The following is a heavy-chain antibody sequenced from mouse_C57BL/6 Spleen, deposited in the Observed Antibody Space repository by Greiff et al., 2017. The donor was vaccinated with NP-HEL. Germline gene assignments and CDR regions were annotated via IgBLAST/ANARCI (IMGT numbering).Heavy chain of an antibody. CDR3: ASYDYGGGFAY. D-gene: IGHD2-4*01. Sequence: VQLQQSGAELVRPGASVKLSCKASGYTFTSYGISWVKQRTGQGLEWIGEIYPRSGNTYYTEKFKGKATLTADKSSSTAYMELSSLTSEDSAVYFCASYDYGGGFAYWGQGTLVTVSA. V-gene: IGHV1-81*01. J-gene: IGHJ3*01. CDR1: GYTFTSYG. CDR2: IYPRSGNT.